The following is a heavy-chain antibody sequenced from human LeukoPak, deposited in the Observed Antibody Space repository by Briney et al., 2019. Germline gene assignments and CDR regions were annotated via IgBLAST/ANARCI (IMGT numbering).Heavy chain of an antibody. J-gene: IGHJ4*02. CDR1: GYTFTGYH. D-gene: IGHD6-13*01. CDR3: ARDQGSLTRSWYTGY. V-gene: IGHV1-2*06. Sequence: ASVRVSCRATGYTFTGYHIHWVRQAPGQGLEWMGRINPYSGDTNFAQKFQGRVTMTRDTSITTAYMDLSSLTPDDTAVYFCARDQGSLTRSWYTGYWGQGTQVTVSS. CDR2: INPYSGDT.